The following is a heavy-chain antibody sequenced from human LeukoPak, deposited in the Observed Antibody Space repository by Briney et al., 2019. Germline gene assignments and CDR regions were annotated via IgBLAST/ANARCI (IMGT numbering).Heavy chain of an antibody. V-gene: IGHV3-74*01. D-gene: IGHD2-2*01. CDR3: ARAPRRHCVSDSCYVDWFDP. CDR1: GFTFSLYW. J-gene: IGHJ5*02. Sequence: GGSLRLSCAASGFTFSLYWMHWVRQAPGEGLVWVSRIEGGGTSTNYADFVKGRFTISSDNAKNTVYLQMDSLRVEDTAVYYCARAPRRHCVSDSCYVDWFDPWGQGTLVTVSS. CDR2: IEGGGTST.